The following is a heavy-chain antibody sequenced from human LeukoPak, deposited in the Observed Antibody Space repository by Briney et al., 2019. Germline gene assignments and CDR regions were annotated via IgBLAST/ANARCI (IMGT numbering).Heavy chain of an antibody. V-gene: IGHV3-21*01. Sequence: GGSLRLSCAASGFTFSSHSLNWVRQAQGKGLEWVSSISSSSSSIYYADSVKGRFTISRDNAKNSLYLQMNSLRAEDTAVYYCARVPVGILCSSTSCYNDYWGQETLVTVSS. J-gene: IGHJ4*02. CDR2: ISSSSSSI. D-gene: IGHD2-2*02. CDR3: ARVPVGILCSSTSCYNDY. CDR1: GFTFSSHS.